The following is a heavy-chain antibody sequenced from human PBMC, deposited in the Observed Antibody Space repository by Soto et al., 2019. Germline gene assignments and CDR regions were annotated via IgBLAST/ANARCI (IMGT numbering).Heavy chain of an antibody. Sequence: SETLSLTCAVSGYSISSSNWWGWIRQPPGKGLEWIGYIYYSGSTYYNLSLKSRVTMSVDTSKNQFSLKLSSVTPVDTAVYYCARRAYYDSSGFQDAFDIWGQGTMVTVSS. D-gene: IGHD3-22*01. J-gene: IGHJ3*02. CDR1: GYSISSSNW. V-gene: IGHV4-28*01. CDR2: IYYSGST. CDR3: ARRAYYDSSGFQDAFDI.